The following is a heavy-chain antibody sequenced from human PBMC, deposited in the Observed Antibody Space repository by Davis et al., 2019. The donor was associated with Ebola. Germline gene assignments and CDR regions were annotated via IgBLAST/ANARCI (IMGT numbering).Heavy chain of an antibody. Sequence: GESLKISCAASGFTFDDYAMHWARQAPGKGLEWVSLISGDGGSTYYADSVKGRFTISRDNSKNSLYLQMNSLRTEDTALYYCAKDSYTAMVYWGQGTLVTVSS. J-gene: IGHJ4*02. CDR2: ISGDGGST. CDR1: GFTFDDYA. CDR3: AKDSYTAMVY. V-gene: IGHV3-43*02. D-gene: IGHD5-18*01.